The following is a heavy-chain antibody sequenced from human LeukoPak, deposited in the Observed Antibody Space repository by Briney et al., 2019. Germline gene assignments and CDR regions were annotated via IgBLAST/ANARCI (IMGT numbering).Heavy chain of an antibody. D-gene: IGHD6-13*01. CDR2: IKQDGSEK. CDR1: GFTFSSYW. Sequence: GGSLRLSCAASGFTFSSYWMSWVSQAPGKGLEWAVNIKQDGSEKYYVDSVKGRFTISRDNAKNSLYLQMNSLRAEDTAVYYCARVVAAAYFDYWGQGTLVTVSS. J-gene: IGHJ4*02. CDR3: ARVVAAAYFDY. V-gene: IGHV3-7*01.